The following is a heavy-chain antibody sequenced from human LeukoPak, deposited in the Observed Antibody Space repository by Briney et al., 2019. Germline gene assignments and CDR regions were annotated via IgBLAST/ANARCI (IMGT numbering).Heavy chain of an antibody. CDR3: AKGDGDILTGYYDSVPSFG. V-gene: IGHV3-23*01. D-gene: IGHD3-9*01. CDR1: GFTFSSYA. Sequence: GGSLRLSCAASGFTFSSYAMSWVRQAPGKGLEWVSAISGSGGSTYYADSVKGRFTISRDNSKNTLYLQMNSLRAEDTAVYYCAKGDGDILTGYYDSVPSFGWGQGTLVTVSS. J-gene: IGHJ4*02. CDR2: ISGSGGST.